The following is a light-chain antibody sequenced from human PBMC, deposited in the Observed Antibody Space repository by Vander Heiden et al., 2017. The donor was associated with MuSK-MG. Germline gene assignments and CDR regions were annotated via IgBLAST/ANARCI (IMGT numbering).Light chain of an antibody. CDR2: QDS. V-gene: IGLV3-1*01. CDR3: QAWDSSTAHVV. Sequence: SYDLTQPPSVSVSPGQTASIPYSGDNLGEKYASWYQQRPGQSPLLIVYQDSRRPSAIPARFSGSNSGNTATLTISGTQAMDEADYFCQAWDSSTAHVVFGGGTKLTVL. CDR1: NLGEKY. J-gene: IGLJ2*01.